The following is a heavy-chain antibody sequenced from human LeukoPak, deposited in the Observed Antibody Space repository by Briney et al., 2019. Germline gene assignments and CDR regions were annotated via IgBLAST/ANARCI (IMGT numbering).Heavy chain of an antibody. V-gene: IGHV3-43*01. CDR1: GFTFSSYE. CDR2: ISWDGAGT. D-gene: IGHD2-8*01. J-gene: IGHJ5*01. Sequence: PGGSLRLSCAASGFTFSSYEMNWVRQAPGKGLEWVSLISWDGAGTYYADSVKGRFTISRDNSKNSLHLQMNSLRTEDTALYYCAKAPLGYCTNNVCRAARWWFDSWGQGTLVTVSS. CDR3: AKAPLGYCTNNVCRAARWWFDS.